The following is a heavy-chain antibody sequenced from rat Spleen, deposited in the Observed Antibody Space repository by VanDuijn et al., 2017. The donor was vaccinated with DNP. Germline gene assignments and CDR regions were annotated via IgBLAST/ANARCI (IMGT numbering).Heavy chain of an antibody. CDR1: GFTFSDYA. V-gene: IGHV5-20*01. Sequence: EVQLVESGGGLVQPERSLKLSCAASGFTFSDYAMAWVLQAPTKGLGWVASISSDGYITYNRDSVKGRFTLSRDNARNILYLQMESLRSEDTATYYCAKDAFDYWGQGVMVTVSS. CDR3: AKDAFDY. J-gene: IGHJ2*01. CDR2: ISSDGYIT.